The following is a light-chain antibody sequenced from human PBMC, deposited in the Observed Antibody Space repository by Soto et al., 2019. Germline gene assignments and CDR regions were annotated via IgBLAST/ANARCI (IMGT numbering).Light chain of an antibody. CDR2: EVS. V-gene: IGLV2-18*02. CDR3: SSYTSSSTYV. Sequence: QLVLTQPPSVSGSPGQSVTISCTGTSSDVGSYNRVSWYQQPPGTAPKLMIYEVSNRPSGVPDRFSGSKSGNTASLTISGLQAEDEADYYCSSYTSSSTYVFGTGTSSPS. J-gene: IGLJ1*01. CDR1: SSDVGSYNR.